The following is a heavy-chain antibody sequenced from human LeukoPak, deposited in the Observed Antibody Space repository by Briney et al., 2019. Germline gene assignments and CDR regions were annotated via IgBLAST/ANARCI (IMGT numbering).Heavy chain of an antibody. CDR2: INPSGGST. CDR1: GYTFTSYY. V-gene: IGHV1-46*01. Sequence: ASVKVSCKASGYTFTSYYTHWVRQAPGQGLEWMGIINPSGGSTSYAQKFQGRVTMTRDMSTSTVYMELSSLRSEDTAVYYCARQGITIFGVVREFDYWGQGTLVTVSS. D-gene: IGHD3-3*01. CDR3: ARQGITIFGVVREFDY. J-gene: IGHJ4*02.